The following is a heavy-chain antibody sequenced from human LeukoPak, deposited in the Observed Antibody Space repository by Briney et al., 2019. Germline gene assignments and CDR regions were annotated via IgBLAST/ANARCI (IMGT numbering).Heavy chain of an antibody. CDR1: GYTFTSYY. Sequence: GASVKVSCKASGYTFTSYYMHWVRQAPGQGLEWMGRIIPILGIANYAQKFQGRVTITADKSTSTAYMELSSLRSEDTAVYYCARDPPFSFGAFDIWGQGTMVTVSS. V-gene: IGHV1-69*04. D-gene: IGHD3-3*01. CDR3: ARDPPFSFGAFDI. J-gene: IGHJ3*02. CDR2: IIPILGIA.